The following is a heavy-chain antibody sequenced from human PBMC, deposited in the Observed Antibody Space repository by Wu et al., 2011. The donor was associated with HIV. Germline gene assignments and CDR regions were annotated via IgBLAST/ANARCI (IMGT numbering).Heavy chain of an antibody. CDR1: GYTFTNYG. V-gene: IGHV1-69*06. D-gene: IGHD3-22*01. J-gene: IGHJ2*01. CDR3: ARSRYDSSAYNGNGYFDL. CDR2: IIPIFGTA. Sequence: QVQLVQSGAEVKKPGASVKVSCKASGYTFTNYGISWVRQAPGQGLEWMGRIIPIFGTANYAQKFQGRVTIIADRSTTTVYMELSSLGSEDTAVYYCARSRYDSSAYNGNGYFDLWGRGTLVTVSS.